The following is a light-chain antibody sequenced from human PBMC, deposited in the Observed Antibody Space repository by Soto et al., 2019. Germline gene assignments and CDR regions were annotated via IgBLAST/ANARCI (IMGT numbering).Light chain of an antibody. V-gene: IGKV3-20*01. CDR1: HPIGSDF. Sequence: TQSPSTLCSSLIKRVLITCRSSHPIGSDFLAWYQQKPGQAPGLLIYGASRRATGIPDRFSGSGSGTDFTLTISRLEPEDFAGHFCQHYGTAIPVRFGRGTRLDIK. J-gene: IGKJ5*01. CDR3: QHYGTAIPVR. CDR2: GAS.